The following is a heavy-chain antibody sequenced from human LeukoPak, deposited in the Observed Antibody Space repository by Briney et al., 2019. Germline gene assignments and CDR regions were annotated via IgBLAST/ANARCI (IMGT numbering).Heavy chain of an antibody. CDR1: GFTFSSYG. CDR3: STACCGGDSAHY. D-gene: IGHD2-21*02. CDR2: ISYDGSNE. Sequence: GGSLRLSCAASGFTFSSYGMHWVRQAPGKGLEWVAVISYDGSNEYYADSVKGRFTISRDNSKNTLYLQMNSLRAEDTAVYYCSTACCGGDSAHYWGQGTLVTVSS. J-gene: IGHJ4*02. V-gene: IGHV3-30*03.